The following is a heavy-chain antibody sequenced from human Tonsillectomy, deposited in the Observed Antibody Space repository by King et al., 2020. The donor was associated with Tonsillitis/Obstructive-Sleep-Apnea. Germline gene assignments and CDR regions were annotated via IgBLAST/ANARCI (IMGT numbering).Heavy chain of an antibody. CDR2: ISAYSGNT. CDR1: GSTFTSYG. J-gene: IGHJ4*02. V-gene: IGHV1-18*01. D-gene: IGHD2-2*01. CDR3: ARDYCSSTSCYARYFDY. Sequence: QLVQSGAEVKKPGASVKVSCKASGSTFTSYGISWVRQAPGQGLEWMGWISAYSGNTNYAQKLQGRVTMTTDTSTSTAYMELRSLRSDDTAVYYCARDYCSSTSCYARYFDYWGQGTLVTVSS.